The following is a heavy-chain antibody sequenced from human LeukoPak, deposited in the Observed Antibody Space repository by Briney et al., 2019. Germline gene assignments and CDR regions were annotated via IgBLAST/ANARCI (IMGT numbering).Heavy chain of an antibody. D-gene: IGHD3-22*01. CDR1: GYSFTGYW. V-gene: IGHV5-51*01. CDR2: IYPGDSDT. J-gene: IGHJ4*02. CDR3: ARQGIEHYDSSGYYSNFDY. Sequence: GETLKISCKGSGYSFTGYWIGWVRQMPGKSLEWMGIIYPGDSDTRYSPSFQGQVTISADKSISTAYLQWSSLKASDTAMYYCARQGIEHYDSSGYYSNFDYWGQGTLVTVSS.